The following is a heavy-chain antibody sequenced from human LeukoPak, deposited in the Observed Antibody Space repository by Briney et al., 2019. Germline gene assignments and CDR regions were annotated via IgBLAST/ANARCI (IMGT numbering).Heavy chain of an antibody. CDR1: RFTFSIYA. V-gene: IGHV3-23*01. CDR2: ISGSGNST. CDR3: AKDGWWEPCYFDY. J-gene: IGHJ4*02. Sequence: GGSLRLSCAASRFTFSIYAMSWVRQAPGKGLEWVSAISGSGNSTYYADSVKGRFTISRDNSKNTLYLQMNSLRAEDTAVYYCAKDGWWEPCYFDYWGQGTLVTVSS. D-gene: IGHD2-15*01.